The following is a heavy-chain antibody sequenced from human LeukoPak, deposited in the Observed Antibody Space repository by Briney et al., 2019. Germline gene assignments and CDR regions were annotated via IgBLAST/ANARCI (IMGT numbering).Heavy chain of an antibody. CDR2: ISYDGSNK. J-gene: IGHJ4*02. Sequence: PGGSLRLSCAAPGFTFSSYAMHWVRQAPGKGLEWVAVISYDGSNKYYADSVKGRFTISRDNSKNTLYLQMNSLRAEDTAVYYCARDRYYGSGSYYPSYYFDYWGQGTLVTVS. D-gene: IGHD3-10*01. CDR3: ARDRYYGSGSYYPSYYFDY. CDR1: GFTFSSYA. V-gene: IGHV3-30-3*01.